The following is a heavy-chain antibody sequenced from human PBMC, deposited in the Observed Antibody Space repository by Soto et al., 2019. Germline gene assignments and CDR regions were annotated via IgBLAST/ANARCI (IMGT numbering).Heavy chain of an antibody. D-gene: IGHD3-9*01. CDR3: VKESQTTFDFNWFDP. CDR2: IWYDGSNK. J-gene: IGHJ5*02. CDR1: GFTFSNYG. V-gene: IGHV3-33*06. Sequence: PGGSLRLSCAASGFTFSNYGMHWVRQAPGKGLEWVAVIWYDGSNKYYADSVKGHCTISRDNSKDTLYLQMHSLSAGDTAIYYCVKESQTTFDFNWFDPWGQGTLVTVSS.